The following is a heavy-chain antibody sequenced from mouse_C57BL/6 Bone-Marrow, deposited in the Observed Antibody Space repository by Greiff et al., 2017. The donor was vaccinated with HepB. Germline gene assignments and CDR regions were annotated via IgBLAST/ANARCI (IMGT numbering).Heavy chain of an antibody. CDR1: GYTFTSYG. Sequence: LVESGAELARPGASVKLSCKASGYTFTSYGISWVKQGTGQGLEWIGEIYPRSGNTYYNEKFKGKATLTADKSSSTAYMELRSLTSEDSAVYFCARHPKAMDYWGQGTSVTVSS. CDR3: ARHPKAMDY. D-gene: IGHD3-3*01. CDR2: IYPRSGNT. V-gene: IGHV1-81*01. J-gene: IGHJ4*01.